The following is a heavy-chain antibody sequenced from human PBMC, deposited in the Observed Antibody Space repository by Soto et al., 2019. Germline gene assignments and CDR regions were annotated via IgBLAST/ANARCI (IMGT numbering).Heavy chain of an antibody. CDR1: GSSLRSYG. J-gene: IGHJ4*02. Sequence: GGSPRLSCAAPGSSLRSYGIHRVRPVPGKGLEWVAVISYDGTYKHYADSVKGRFTFSRDNSKNTVYLQMNSLRAEDTAVYYCAKDRGYYSRSRPFYWGQGTLVTVAS. V-gene: IGHV3-30*18. D-gene: IGHD6-13*01. CDR2: ISYDGTYK. CDR3: AKDRGYYSRSRPFY.